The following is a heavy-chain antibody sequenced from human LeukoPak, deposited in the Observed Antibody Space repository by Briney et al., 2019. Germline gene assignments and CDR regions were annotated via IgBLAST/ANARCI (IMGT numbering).Heavy chain of an antibody. CDR3: AHSYYYGSGSYYNVWFDR. CDR1: GLSLDTSGVA. J-gene: IGHJ5*02. CDR2: IYWDDDK. Sequence: ESGPTLVKPTQTLTLTCTFSGLSLDTSGVAVGWIRQSPGEALEWLALIYWDDDKHYSPSLKSRLTIIKDTPKNQVFLTMTNMDPVDTATYYCAHSYYYGSGSYYNVWFDRWGQGTLVTVSS. D-gene: IGHD3-10*01. V-gene: IGHV2-5*02.